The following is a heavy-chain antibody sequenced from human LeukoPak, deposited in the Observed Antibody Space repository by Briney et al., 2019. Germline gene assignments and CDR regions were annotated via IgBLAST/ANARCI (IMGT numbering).Heavy chain of an antibody. CDR3: ARGKGKQYYYYYMDV. J-gene: IGHJ6*03. V-gene: IGHV3-48*03. CDR2: ISSSGSTI. Sequence: PGGSLRLSCAASGFTFSNYEMHWVRQAPGKGLEWVSYISSSGSTIYYADSVKGRFTISRDNAKNSLYLQMNSLRAEDTAVYYCARGKGKQYYYYYMDVWGKGTTVTVSS. CDR1: GFTFSNYE. D-gene: IGHD3-10*01.